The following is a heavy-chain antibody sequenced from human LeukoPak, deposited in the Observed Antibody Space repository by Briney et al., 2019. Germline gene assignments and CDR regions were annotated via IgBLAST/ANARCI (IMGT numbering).Heavy chain of an antibody. CDR3: TTEGWLLTSQRYYFDY. V-gene: IGHV3-15*01. Sequence: PGGSLRLSCAASGFTFSNAWMSWVRQAPGKGLEWVGRIKSKTDGGTTDYAAPVKGRFTISRDDSKNTLYLQMSSLKTVDTAVYYCTTEGWLLTSQRYYFDYWGQGTLVTVSS. CDR2: IKSKTDGGTT. J-gene: IGHJ4*02. D-gene: IGHD5-12*01. CDR1: GFTFSNAW.